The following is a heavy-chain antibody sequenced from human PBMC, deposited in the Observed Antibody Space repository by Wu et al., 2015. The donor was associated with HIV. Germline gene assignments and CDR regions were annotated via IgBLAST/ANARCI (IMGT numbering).Heavy chain of an antibody. J-gene: IGHJ6*03. D-gene: IGHD6-6*01. CDR2: IIPIFGTA. V-gene: IGHV1-69*12. CDR1: GGTFSSYA. Sequence: QVQLVQSGAEVKKPGSSVKVSCKASGGTFSSYAISWVRQAPGQGLEWMGGIIPIFGTANYAQKFQGRVTITADESTSTAYMELSSLRSEDTAVYYCARVLRSSPFELAPPDYYYYYYMDVWGKGTTVTVSS. CDR3: ARVLRSSPFELAPPDYYYYYYMDV.